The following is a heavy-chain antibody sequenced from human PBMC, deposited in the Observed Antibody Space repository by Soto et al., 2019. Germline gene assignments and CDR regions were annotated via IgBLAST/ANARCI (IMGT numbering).Heavy chain of an antibody. Sequence: SETLSLTCTVSGGSIRNVYWSWIRQAPGKGLEWIGFIYHSGNAKYNPSLKSRVTISVDTSKNQFSLSLDSVTVADTAVYFCARAHAPTQPFDYCVQGTLVIVTS. D-gene: IGHD4-17*01. V-gene: IGHV4-59*01. CDR2: IYHSGNA. CDR1: GGSIRNVY. CDR3: ARAHAPTQPFDY. J-gene: IGHJ4*01.